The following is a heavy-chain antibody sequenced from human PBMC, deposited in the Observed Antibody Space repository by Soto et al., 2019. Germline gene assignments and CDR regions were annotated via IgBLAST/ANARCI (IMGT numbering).Heavy chain of an antibody. CDR3: AKVALGLRDAFDI. D-gene: IGHD7-27*01. Sequence: GGSLRLSCAASGFTFSKYGMNWVRQAPGKGLEWVAVISHDGSNKYYADSVKGRFTISRDNSKNTLYLQMNSLRAEDTAVYYCAKVALGLRDAFDIWGQGTMVTVSS. J-gene: IGHJ3*02. V-gene: IGHV3-30*18. CDR2: ISHDGSNK. CDR1: GFTFSKYG.